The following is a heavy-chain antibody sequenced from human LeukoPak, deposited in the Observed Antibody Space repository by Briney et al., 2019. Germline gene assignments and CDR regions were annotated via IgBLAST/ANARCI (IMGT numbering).Heavy chain of an antibody. CDR2: INPNSGGT. J-gene: IGHJ4*02. Sequence: ASVKVSCKASGYXFTDYYIHWVRQAPGQGLEWRGWINPNSGGTKYAQKFQGRVTMTRDTPSSTAYMELSSLRSDDTAVYYCARDPVSYSSGPFDYWGQGTLVTVSS. V-gene: IGHV1-2*02. CDR1: GYXFTDYY. D-gene: IGHD6-19*01. CDR3: ARDPVSYSSGPFDY.